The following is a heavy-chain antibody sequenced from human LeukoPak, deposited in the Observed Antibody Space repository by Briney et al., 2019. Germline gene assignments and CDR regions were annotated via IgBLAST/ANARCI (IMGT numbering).Heavy chain of an antibody. CDR2: IWYDGSNK. V-gene: IGHV3-33*01. CDR1: GFTFSSYG. J-gene: IGHJ5*02. D-gene: IGHD6-19*01. Sequence: GGALRLSCAASGFTFSSYGMHWVRQAPGKGLGGGAVIWYDGSNKYYADSVKGRFTISRDSSKNTLYLQMNSLRAEDTAAYYCARDIAVTNWFDPWGQGTLVTVSS. CDR3: ARDIAVTNWFDP.